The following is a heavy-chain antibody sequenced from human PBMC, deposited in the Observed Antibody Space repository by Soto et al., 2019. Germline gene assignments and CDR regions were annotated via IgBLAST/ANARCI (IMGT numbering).Heavy chain of an antibody. CDR2: IYYSGGT. D-gene: IGHD2-15*01. CDR3: ARSDIVVVVAASRPGRFDP. CDR1: GGSISSGVYY. V-gene: IGHV4-31*03. J-gene: IGHJ5*02. Sequence: SETRSLTCTVSGGSISSGVYYWIWIRQHPGKVLDWIGYIYYSGGTYYNPSLKSRVTISVDTSKNQFSLKLSSVTAADTAVYYCARSDIVVVVAASRPGRFDPWGQGTLVTVSS.